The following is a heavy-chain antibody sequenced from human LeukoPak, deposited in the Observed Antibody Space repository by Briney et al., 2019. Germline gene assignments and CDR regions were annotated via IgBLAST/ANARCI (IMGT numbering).Heavy chain of an antibody. CDR1: GYTFSSYD. Sequence: ASVKVSCKASGYTFSSYDINWVRQAAGQGLEWMGIINPSGGSTSYAQKFQGRVTMTRDTSTSTVYMELSSLRSEDTAVYYCARPYYDFWSGYYTDWFDPWGQGTLVTVSS. D-gene: IGHD3-3*01. V-gene: IGHV1-46*01. CDR3: ARPYYDFWSGYYTDWFDP. CDR2: INPSGGST. J-gene: IGHJ5*02.